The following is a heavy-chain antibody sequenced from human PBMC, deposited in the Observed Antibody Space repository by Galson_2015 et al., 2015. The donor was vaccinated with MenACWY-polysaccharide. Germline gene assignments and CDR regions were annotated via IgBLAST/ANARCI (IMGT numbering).Heavy chain of an antibody. CDR3: ARLEARYFDWSPT. D-gene: IGHD3-9*01. CDR1: GGSISSRSYY. CDR2: IYYSGST. Sequence: ETLSLTCTVSGGSISSRSYYWGWIRQPPGKGLEWIGSIYYSGSTYYNPSLKSRVTISVDTSKNQFSLKLSSVTAADTAVYYCARLEARYFDWSPTWGQGTLVTVSS. V-gene: IGHV4-39*01. J-gene: IGHJ5*02.